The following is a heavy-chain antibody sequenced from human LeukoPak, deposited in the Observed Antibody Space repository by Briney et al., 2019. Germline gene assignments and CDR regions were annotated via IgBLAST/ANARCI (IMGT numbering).Heavy chain of an antibody. J-gene: IGHJ4*02. V-gene: IGHV3-9*01. CDR3: AKDRAHSSSWLFDY. CDR2: ISWNSGSI. Sequence: GGSLRLSCAASGFTFDDYAMHWVRQAPGKGLEWVSGISWNSGSIGYADSVKGRFTISRDNAKNSLYLQMNSLRAEDTAVYYCAKDRAHSSSWLFDYWGQGTLVTVSS. CDR1: GFTFDDYA. D-gene: IGHD6-13*01.